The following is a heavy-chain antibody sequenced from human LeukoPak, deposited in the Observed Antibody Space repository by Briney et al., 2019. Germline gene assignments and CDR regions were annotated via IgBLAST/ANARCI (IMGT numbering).Heavy chain of an antibody. V-gene: IGHV4-59*01. Sequence: KSSETLSLTXTVSGGSISSYYWSWVRQPPGKGLEWSGYIYYSGSTNYNPSLKSRVTISVDTSKNQFSLKLSSVTAADTAVYYCARGLLDGYTHPAAFDIWGQGTMVTVSS. D-gene: IGHD5-24*01. CDR3: ARGLLDGYTHPAAFDI. J-gene: IGHJ3*02. CDR2: IYYSGST. CDR1: GGSISSYY.